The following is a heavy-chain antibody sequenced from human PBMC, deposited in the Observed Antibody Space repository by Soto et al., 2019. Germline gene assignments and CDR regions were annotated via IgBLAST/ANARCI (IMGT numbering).Heavy chain of an antibody. V-gene: IGHV3-74*01. CDR3: AREIATTGLYYFDY. J-gene: IGHJ4*02. CDR1: GFTFSSYW. CDR2: MNGDGSSI. D-gene: IGHD6-13*01. Sequence: EVQLVESGGGLVQPGGSLRLSCAASGFTFSSYWMHWVRQAPGKGLVWVSRMNGDGSSITYADSVKGRFTISRDSAKNTMYLQVHSLRAEDTAVYYCAREIATTGLYYFDYWGQGTLVTVSS.